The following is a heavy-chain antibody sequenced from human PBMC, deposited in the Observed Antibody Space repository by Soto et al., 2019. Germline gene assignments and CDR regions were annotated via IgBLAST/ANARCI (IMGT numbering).Heavy chain of an antibody. Sequence: EAHLVGSGGGLVQPGGSLRLSCAASGFAVSANYLSWVRQAPGKGLEWVSLIYSGGDTDYADSVRARFTISRDNSKNTLYLQMTSLKARDTAVYYCATRMTTAPYWGQGALVNVSS. D-gene: IGHD4-17*01. CDR3: ATRMTTAPY. J-gene: IGHJ4*02. CDR2: IYSGGDT. V-gene: IGHV3-66*01. CDR1: GFAVSANY.